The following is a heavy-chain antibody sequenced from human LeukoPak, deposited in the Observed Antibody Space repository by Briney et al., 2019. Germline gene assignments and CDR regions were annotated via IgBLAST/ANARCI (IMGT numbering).Heavy chain of an antibody. J-gene: IGHJ5*02. V-gene: IGHV3-11*04. CDR3: ARDAPGRLFTA. D-gene: IGHD2-8*02. Sequence: GGSLRLSCAASGFTFSDYYMTWIRQAPGKGLEWLSYISSSGSSIFYADSVKGRFSISRDNAKNSLYLQMNSLRAEDTAVYYCARDAPGRLFTAWGQGTLVTVSS. CDR1: GFTFSDYY. CDR2: ISSSGSSI.